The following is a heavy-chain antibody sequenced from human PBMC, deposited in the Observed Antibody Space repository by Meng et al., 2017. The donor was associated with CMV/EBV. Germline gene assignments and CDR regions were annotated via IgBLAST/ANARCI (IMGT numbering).Heavy chain of an antibody. V-gene: IGHV5-51*01. D-gene: IGHD3-3*01. CDR3: TRNYDFWGGYFPDAFDV. J-gene: IGHJ3*01. CDR1: GYSFTNYW. CDR2: IYPGDSET. Sequence: GGSLRLSCKGSGYSFTNYWIGWVRQTPGKGLEWMGIIYPGDSETRYSPSFQGQVTISVDRSITTAYPQWSSLKASDTAMYYCTRNYDFWGGYFPDAFDVWGQGTMVTVSS.